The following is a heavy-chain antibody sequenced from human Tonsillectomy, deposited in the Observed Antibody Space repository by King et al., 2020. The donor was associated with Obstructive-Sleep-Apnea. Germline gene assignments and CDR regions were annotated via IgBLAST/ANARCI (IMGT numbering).Heavy chain of an antibody. CDR2: VYYSGST. D-gene: IGHD6-19*01. J-gene: IGHJ6*02. Sequence: QVQLQESGPGLVKPSETLSLTCTVSGGSIISYSWTWIRQPPGKGLAWIGHVYYSGSTNYKPSLKSRVTISADTSKNQFSLKLSSVTAADTGVYYCARGTGWYGVDVWGQGTTVTVSS. CDR3: ARGTGWYGVDV. CDR1: GGSIISYS. V-gene: IGHV4-59*01.